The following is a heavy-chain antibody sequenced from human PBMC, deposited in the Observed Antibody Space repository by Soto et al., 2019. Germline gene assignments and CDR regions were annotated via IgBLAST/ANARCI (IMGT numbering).Heavy chain of an antibody. CDR3: ARDFGTASYFDP. CDR1: DGSISSYY. D-gene: IGHD5-18*01. Sequence: SETLSLTCIVSDGSISSYYWNWIRQPAGKRLEWIGRIYSSGTTNYNPSLKSRVTMSVDASKNQFSLKLSSVTAADTAVYYCARDFGTASYFDPWGQGILVTVSS. V-gene: IGHV4-4*07. CDR2: IYSSGTT. J-gene: IGHJ5*02.